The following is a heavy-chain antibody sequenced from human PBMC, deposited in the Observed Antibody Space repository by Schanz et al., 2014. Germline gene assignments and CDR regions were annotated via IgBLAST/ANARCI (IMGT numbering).Heavy chain of an antibody. Sequence: QLVQSGSEFRKPGASVKVSCKASGYIFSSYAIHWVRQAPGQGLDWMGWINPTTGNPGYAQGFTGRFVFSFDTSVSTAYLQISGLKAEDTAVYYGARARYGLDVWGQGTTVTVSS. J-gene: IGHJ6*02. V-gene: IGHV7-4-1*02. CDR1: GYIFSSYA. CDR3: ARARYGLDV. CDR2: INPTTGNP.